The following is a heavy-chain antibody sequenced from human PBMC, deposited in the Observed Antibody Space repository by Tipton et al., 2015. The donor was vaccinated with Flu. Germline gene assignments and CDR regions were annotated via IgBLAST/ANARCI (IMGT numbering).Heavy chain of an antibody. V-gene: IGHV4-38-2*01. CDR3: ARRDFTNYASDPKSWFDP. J-gene: IGHJ5*02. D-gene: IGHD4-11*01. Sequence: TLSLTCAVSGDSIRSDYFWGWIRQPPGKGLEWIATIHRSGTTKYNPSLKSRVTISVDTSKNEFYLEMRSVTAADMAVYYCARRDFTNYASDPKSWFDPWGQGTLVAVSS. CDR2: IHRSGTT. CDR1: GDSIRSDYF.